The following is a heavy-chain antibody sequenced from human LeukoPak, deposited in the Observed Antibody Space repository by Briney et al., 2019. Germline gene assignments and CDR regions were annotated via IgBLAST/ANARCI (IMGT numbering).Heavy chain of an antibody. CDR3: GRARGRVMREGQATPGFYYYMYV. CDR1: GGTFSSYA. J-gene: IGHJ6*03. D-gene: IGHD3-10*01. V-gene: IGHV1-69*05. CDR2: ILPVFGTA. Sequence: WASVKVSCKASGGTFSSYAISWVRQAPGQGLEWMGGILPVFGTANYAQKFQGRVTITTGESPSTAYMELRSLTSEDTAVYYCGRARGRVMREGQATPGFYYYMYVWGKGTTVTVSS.